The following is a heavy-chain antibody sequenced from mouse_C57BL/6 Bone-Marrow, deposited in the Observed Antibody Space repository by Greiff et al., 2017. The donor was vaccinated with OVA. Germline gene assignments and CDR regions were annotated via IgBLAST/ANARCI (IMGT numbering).Heavy chain of an antibody. V-gene: IGHV1-50*01. J-gene: IGHJ1*03. Sequence: VQLQQPGAELVKPGASVKLSCKASGYNFTSYWMQWVKQRPGQGLEWIGEIDPSDSDTNYNQKFKGKATLTVDTSSSTAYMQLSSLTSEDSAVYYCAYYCGSSYEYVDVWGTGTTVTVSS. CDR3: AYYCGSSYEYVDV. CDR1: GYNFTSYW. CDR2: IDPSDSDT. D-gene: IGHD1-1*01.